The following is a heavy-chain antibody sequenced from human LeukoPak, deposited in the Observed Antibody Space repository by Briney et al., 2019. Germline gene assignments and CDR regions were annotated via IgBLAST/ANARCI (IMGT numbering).Heavy chain of an antibody. Sequence: SETLSLTCTVSGGSISSSSYCWGWIRQPPGKGLEWIGSIYYSGSTYYNPSLKSRVTISVDTSKNQFSLKLSSVTAADTAVYYCARHMSGDYEFDYWGQGTLVTVSS. CDR1: GGSISSSSYC. V-gene: IGHV4-39*01. CDR2: IYYSGST. D-gene: IGHD4-17*01. J-gene: IGHJ4*02. CDR3: ARHMSGDYEFDY.